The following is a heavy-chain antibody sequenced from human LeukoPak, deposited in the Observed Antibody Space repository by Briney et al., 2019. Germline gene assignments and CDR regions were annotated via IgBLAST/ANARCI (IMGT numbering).Heavy chain of an antibody. Sequence: PGGSLRLSCAASGFTFSSYSMNWVRQAPGKGLEWVSSISSSSSYIYYADSVKDRFTISRDNAKNSLYLQMNSLRAEDTAVYYCARIAVAGTYAFDIWGQGTMVTVSS. CDR3: ARIAVAGTYAFDI. J-gene: IGHJ3*02. V-gene: IGHV3-21*01. CDR1: GFTFSSYS. CDR2: ISSSSSYI. D-gene: IGHD6-19*01.